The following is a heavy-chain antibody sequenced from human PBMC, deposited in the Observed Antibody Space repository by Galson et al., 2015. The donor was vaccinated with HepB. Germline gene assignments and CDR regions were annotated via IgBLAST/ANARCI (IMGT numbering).Heavy chain of an antibody. Sequence: SLRLSCAASGFTFSSYAMNWVRQAPGKGLEWVAVLSSHGDNEYYADSVKGRFTIPRDNSENTVYLQMHSLRVEDTAVYYCARTFYFDYWGQGTLVTVSS. J-gene: IGHJ4*02. CDR2: LSSHGDNE. D-gene: IGHD3-16*01. V-gene: IGHV3-30*04. CDR1: GFTFSSYA. CDR3: ARTFYFDY.